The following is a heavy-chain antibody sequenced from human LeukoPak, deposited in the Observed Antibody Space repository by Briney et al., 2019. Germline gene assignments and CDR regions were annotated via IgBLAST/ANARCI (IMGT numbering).Heavy chain of an antibody. CDR3: VGGIGWQPDY. J-gene: IGHJ4*02. Sequence: GGSLRLSCAASGFTFSTYAMGWVRQDPGKGLEWVSSIKGDGGDPFYADFVKGRFTISRDNSKSSLYLQINSLRAEDTAVYYCVGGIGWQPDYWGQGTLVTVSS. D-gene: IGHD6-19*01. CDR1: GFTFSTYA. V-gene: IGHV3-23*01. CDR2: IKGDGGDP.